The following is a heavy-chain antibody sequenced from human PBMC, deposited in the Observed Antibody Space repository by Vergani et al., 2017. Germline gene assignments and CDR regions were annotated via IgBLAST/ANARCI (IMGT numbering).Heavy chain of an antibody. J-gene: IGHJ4*02. V-gene: IGHV3-23*01. CDR3: VKDAGSYENFFDS. Sequence: EVQLLESVGSLKQPGGSVRLSCAASGFTFSTYAMHWVRQAPGKGLECVSALSGGGGSTYYADSFKGRFIISRDNSRDTLYRQMNSLRPEDTATYYCVKDAGSYENFFDSWGQGTLVTVSS. CDR2: LSGGGGST. D-gene: IGHD1-26*01. CDR1: GFTFSTYA.